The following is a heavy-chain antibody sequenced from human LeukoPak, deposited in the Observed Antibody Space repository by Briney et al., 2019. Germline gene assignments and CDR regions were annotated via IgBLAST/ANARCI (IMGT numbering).Heavy chain of an antibody. D-gene: IGHD3-22*01. CDR1: GFTFSNYS. CDR2: ISISSSTI. V-gene: IGHV3-48*04. Sequence: PGGSLRLSCAASGFTFSNYSMNWVRQAPGKGLEWVSYISISSSTIYYADSVKGRFTISRDNAKNSLYLQMSSLRAEDTALYYCARDWGGSGYSCFDYWGQGTLVTVSS. J-gene: IGHJ4*02. CDR3: ARDWGGSGYSCFDY.